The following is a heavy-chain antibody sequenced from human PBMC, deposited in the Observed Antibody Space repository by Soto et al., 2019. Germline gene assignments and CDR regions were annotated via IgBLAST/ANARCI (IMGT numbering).Heavy chain of an antibody. CDR1: GGSISSGGYS. Sequence: QLQLQESGSGLVKPSQTLSLTCAVSGGSISSGGYSWSWIRQPPGKGLAWIAYIYHRGSTYSNPSRKSRLTMSVASLKNQSSLKLSSVTAGDTAVYYFARAMTTVATFDYGGQGTLFTFPS. J-gene: IGHJ4*02. V-gene: IGHV4-30-2*01. D-gene: IGHD4-17*01. CDR2: IYHRGST. CDR3: ARAMTTVATFDY.